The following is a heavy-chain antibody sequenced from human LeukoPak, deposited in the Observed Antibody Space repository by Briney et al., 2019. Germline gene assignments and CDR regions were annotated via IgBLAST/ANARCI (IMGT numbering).Heavy chain of an antibody. D-gene: IGHD6-13*01. J-gene: IGHJ4*02. CDR1: GXSFTSYC. CDR2: IDPSDSYT. CDR3: ARHMGSSWYDGDY. Sequence: GESLKISCKGSGXSFTSYCISWVRQMPGKGLEWMGRIDPSDSYTNYSPSFQGHVTISADKSISTAYLQWSSLKASDTAMYYCARHMGSSWYDGDYWGQGTLVTVSP. V-gene: IGHV5-10-1*01.